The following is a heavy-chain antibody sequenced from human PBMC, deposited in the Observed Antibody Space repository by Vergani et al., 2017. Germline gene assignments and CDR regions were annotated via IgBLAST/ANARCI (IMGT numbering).Heavy chain of an antibody. Sequence: EVQLLESGGGLVQPGGSLRLSCAASGFTFSSYAMSWVRQAPGKGLEWVSGISGSGGSTYYADSVKGRFTISRDNSKNTLYLQMNSLRAEDTAVYYCANEGIPYCSGGSWYPGRYWGQGTLVTGSS. J-gene: IGHJ4*02. CDR2: ISGSGGST. D-gene: IGHD2-15*01. V-gene: IGHV3-23*01. CDR3: ANEGIPYCSGGSWYPGRY. CDR1: GFTFSSYA.